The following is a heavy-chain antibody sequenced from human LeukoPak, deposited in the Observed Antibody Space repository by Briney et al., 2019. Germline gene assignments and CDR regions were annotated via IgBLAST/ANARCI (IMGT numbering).Heavy chain of an antibody. CDR3: ARVGYNYGYVDY. Sequence: SETLSLTCAVSGYSISSGYSWGWIRQPPGKGLEWIGSIFPSGSTYFNPSLQSRVTISVDTSNNQFSLKLSSVTAADTAVHYCARVGYNYGYVDYWGQGTLVTVSS. CDR2: IFPSGST. D-gene: IGHD5-18*01. V-gene: IGHV4-38-2*01. CDR1: GYSISSGYS. J-gene: IGHJ4*02.